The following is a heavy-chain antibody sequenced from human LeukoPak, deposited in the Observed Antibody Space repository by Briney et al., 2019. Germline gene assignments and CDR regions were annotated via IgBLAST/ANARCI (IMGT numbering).Heavy chain of an antibody. CDR3: ARDRYCSSTSCYSWFDP. V-gene: IGHV3-74*01. J-gene: IGHJ5*02. D-gene: IGHD2-2*01. Sequence: PGGSLRLSCAASGFTFSSYWMHWVRQAPGKGLVWVSRINSDGSSTSYADSVKGRFTISRDNAKNTLYLQINSLRAEDTAVYYCARDRYCSSTSCYSWFDPWGQGTLVTVSS. CDR2: INSDGSST. CDR1: GFTFSSYW.